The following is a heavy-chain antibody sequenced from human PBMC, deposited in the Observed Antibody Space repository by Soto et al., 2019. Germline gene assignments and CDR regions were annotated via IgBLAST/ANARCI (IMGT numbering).Heavy chain of an antibody. CDR1: GFTVSNNY. Sequence: EVQLVESGGGLIQPGGSLRLSCAASGFTVSNNYMTWVRQAPGKGLAWVSIIYSGGRTSYTDSVKGRFTISRDNSKNTVYLQMNSLRAEDTAMYYCARVVEQQLAYYYVMDVWGQGTTVTVSS. CDR2: IYSGGRT. D-gene: IGHD6-13*01. CDR3: ARVVEQQLAYYYVMDV. J-gene: IGHJ6*02. V-gene: IGHV3-53*01.